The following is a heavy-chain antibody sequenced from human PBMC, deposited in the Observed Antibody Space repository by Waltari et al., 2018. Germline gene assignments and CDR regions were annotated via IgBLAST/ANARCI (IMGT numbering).Heavy chain of an antibody. Sequence: QVQLQQWGAGLLTPSETLSLTCAVYGGSFSGYYWSWIRQPPGTGLEWIGEIHHSGSTNYNPSLKSRVTISVDTSKNQFSLKLSSVTAADTAVYYCARGRVVVVPAANRYYYYGMDVWGQGTTVTVSS. CDR3: ARGRVVVVPAANRYYYYGMDV. CDR2: IHHSGST. D-gene: IGHD2-2*01. CDR1: GGSFSGYY. V-gene: IGHV4-34*01. J-gene: IGHJ6*02.